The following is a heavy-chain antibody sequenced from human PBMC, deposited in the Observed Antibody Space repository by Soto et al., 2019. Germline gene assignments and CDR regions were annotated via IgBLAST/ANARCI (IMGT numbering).Heavy chain of an antibody. Sequence: EVQLVESGGGLVQPGGSLKLSCAASGFTFSGSAMHWVRQASGKGLEWVGRIRSKANSYATAYAASVKGRFTISRDDSKNTAYLQMNSLKTEDTAVYYCTSPTRWSYGMDVWGQGTTVTVSS. CDR3: TSPTRWSYGMDV. V-gene: IGHV3-73*01. D-gene: IGHD2-15*01. CDR2: IRSKANSYAT. CDR1: GFTFSGSA. J-gene: IGHJ6*02.